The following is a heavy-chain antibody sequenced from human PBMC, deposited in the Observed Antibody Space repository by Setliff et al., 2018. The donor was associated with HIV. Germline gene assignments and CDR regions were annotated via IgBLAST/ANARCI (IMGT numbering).Heavy chain of an antibody. CDR1: GYTFTSYG. V-gene: IGHV1-18*01. CDR2: ISPYNGNT. CDR3: ARDSLASAEYYGMDV. J-gene: IGHJ6*02. Sequence: GASVKVSCKASGYTFTSYGISWVRQATGQGLEWMGWISPYNGNTNYAQKLQGRVTMTTDTSTSTAYMELRSLRSDDTAVYYCARDSLASAEYYGMDVWGQGTTVTVSS. D-gene: IGHD6-13*01.